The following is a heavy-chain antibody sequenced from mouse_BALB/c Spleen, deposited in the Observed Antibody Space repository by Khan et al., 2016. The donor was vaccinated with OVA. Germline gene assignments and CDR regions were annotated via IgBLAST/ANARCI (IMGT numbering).Heavy chain of an antibody. CDR3: AMGRTY. CDR2: IRYSGRT. Sequence: VQLKQSGPGLVKPSQSLSLTCTVTGYSITSDYAWNWIRQFPGNKLEWMGYIRYSGRTSYNPSLKSRISVTRDTSKNQFFLQLNSVTTEDTATYYCAMGRTYWGQGTLVTVAA. D-gene: IGHD4-1*01. V-gene: IGHV3-2*02. CDR1: GYSITSDYA. J-gene: IGHJ3*01.